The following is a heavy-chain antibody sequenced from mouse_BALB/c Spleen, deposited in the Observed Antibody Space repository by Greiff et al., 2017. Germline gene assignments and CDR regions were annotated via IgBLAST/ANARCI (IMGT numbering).Heavy chain of an antibody. CDR1: GYTFTSYW. Sequence: QVQLQQSGAELVKPGASVKLSCKASGYTFTSYWMHWVKQRPGQGLEWIGEIDPSDSYTNYNQKFKGKATLTVDKSSSTAYMQLSSLTSEDSAVYYCAITTATRYAMDYGGQGTSVTVSS. J-gene: IGHJ4*01. V-gene: IGHV1-69*02. D-gene: IGHD1-2*01. CDR2: IDPSDSYT. CDR3: AITTATRYAMDY.